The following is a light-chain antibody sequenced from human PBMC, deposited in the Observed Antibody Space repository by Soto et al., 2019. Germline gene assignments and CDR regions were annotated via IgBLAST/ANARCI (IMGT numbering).Light chain of an antibody. Sequence: QSLLTQPPSASGTPGQRVTISCSGSSSNIGSNYVYWYQQLPGTAPKLLIYRNNQRPSGVPDRFSGSKSGTSASLAISGLRSEDEADYYCAAWDDSLSVLFGGGTKDTVL. CDR3: AAWDDSLSVL. V-gene: IGLV1-47*01. CDR1: SSNIGSNY. J-gene: IGLJ2*01. CDR2: RNN.